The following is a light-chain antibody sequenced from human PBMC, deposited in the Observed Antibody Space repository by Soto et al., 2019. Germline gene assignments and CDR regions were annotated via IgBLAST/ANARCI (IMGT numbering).Light chain of an antibody. CDR2: EVT. Sequence: QSVLTQPPSASGSPGQSVTISCTGTSSDVGGYNYVSWYQQHPGKAPKLMIYEVTNRPSGVPDRFSGSKSDNTASLTVSGLQSEHEADYYCRSYAGSNVVLFGGGTKVTVL. V-gene: IGLV2-8*01. CDR3: RSYAGSNVVL. CDR1: SSDVGGYNY. J-gene: IGLJ2*01.